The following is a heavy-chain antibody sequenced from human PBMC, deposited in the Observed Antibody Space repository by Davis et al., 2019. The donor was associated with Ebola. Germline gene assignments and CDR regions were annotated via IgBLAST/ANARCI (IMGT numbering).Heavy chain of an antibody. CDR3: ARLRLGRVNWFDP. CDR2: IYHGDSDT. J-gene: IGHJ5*02. V-gene: IGHV5-51*01. Sequence: PGGSLRLSCKGSGYTFTSYWIGWVRQMPAKGLEWMGIIYHGDSDTRYSPSFQGQVTISAGQSISTAYLQWSSLKASDTAMYYCARLRLGRVNWFDPWGQGTLVTVSS. CDR1: GYTFTSYW. D-gene: IGHD3-10*01.